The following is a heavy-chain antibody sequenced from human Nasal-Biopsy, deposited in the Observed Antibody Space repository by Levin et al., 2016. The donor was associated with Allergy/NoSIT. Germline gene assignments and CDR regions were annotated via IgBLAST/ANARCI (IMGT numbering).Heavy chain of an antibody. D-gene: IGHD3-10*01. CDR3: ARDMGWFGEPSNYFDN. J-gene: IGHJ4*02. CDR1: GFMFSSYW. Sequence: LSLTCVASGFMFSSYWMSWVRQAPGKGLEWVAVISHDGSNKYYADSVRGRFTISRDNSKNTLHLQVNSLRAEDTAVYYCARDMGWFGEPSNYFDNWGQGTLVTVSS. V-gene: IGHV3-30-3*01. CDR2: ISHDGSNK.